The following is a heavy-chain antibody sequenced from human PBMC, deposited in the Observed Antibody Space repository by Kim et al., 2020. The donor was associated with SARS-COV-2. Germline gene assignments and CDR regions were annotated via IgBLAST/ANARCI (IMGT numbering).Heavy chain of an antibody. Sequence: VGSLRLSCVASGFSFSCCAMTWVRQVPGKGPEWVSSISHDGTSSHYANSVRGRFTISRDDSKNTLYLQLNSLRGEDTALYYCAKDVWDYSGMDVWGQGTT. J-gene: IGHJ6*02. CDR1: GFSFSCCA. CDR2: ISHDGTSS. CDR3: AKDVWDYSGMDV. V-gene: IGHV3-23*01. D-gene: IGHD1-26*01.